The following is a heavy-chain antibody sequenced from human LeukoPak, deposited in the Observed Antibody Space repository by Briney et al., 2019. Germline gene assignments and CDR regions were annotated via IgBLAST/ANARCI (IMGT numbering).Heavy chain of an antibody. D-gene: IGHD4-23*01. CDR1: GFTFSSYS. Sequence: SGGSLRLSCAASGFTFSSYSMNWVRQAPGKGLEWVSSISSSSSYIYYADSVKGRFTISRDNAKNSLYLQMNSLRAEDTAVYYCARDLDYGGNSGPNPWGQGTLVTVSS. CDR3: ARDLDYGGNSGPNP. J-gene: IGHJ5*02. V-gene: IGHV3-21*01. CDR2: ISSSSSYI.